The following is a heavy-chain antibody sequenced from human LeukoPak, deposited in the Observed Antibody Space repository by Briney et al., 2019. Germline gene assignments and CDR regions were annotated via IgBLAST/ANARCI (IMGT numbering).Heavy chain of an antibody. CDR1: GFTFSSYW. Sequence: GGSLRLSCAASGFTFSSYWMHWVRQAPGKGLVWVSRINSDGSSTSYADSVKGRFTISRDNAKNTLYLQMNSLRAEDTAVYYCAKEMSSSNIDHCGQGTLVTVSS. CDR3: AKEMSSSNIDH. V-gene: IGHV3-74*01. J-gene: IGHJ4*02. D-gene: IGHD2-2*01. CDR2: INSDGSST.